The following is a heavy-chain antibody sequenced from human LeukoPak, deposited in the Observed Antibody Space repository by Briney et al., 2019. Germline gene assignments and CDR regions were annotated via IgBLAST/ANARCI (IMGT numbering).Heavy chain of an antibody. D-gene: IGHD1-26*01. J-gene: IGHJ4*02. CDR2: ISGSGDTT. CDR1: GFTFSRYA. V-gene: IGHV3-23*01. Sequence: PGGSLRLSCAASGFTFSRYAMNWVRQAPGKGLEWVSFISGSGDTTYYADSVKGRFTISRDSSKNTLYLQMNSLRAEDTAVYYCAKSRGESRGASNYWGQGTLVTVSS. CDR3: AKSRGESRGASNY.